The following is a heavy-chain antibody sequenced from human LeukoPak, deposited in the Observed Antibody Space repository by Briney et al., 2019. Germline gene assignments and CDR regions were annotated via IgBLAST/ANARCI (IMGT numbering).Heavy chain of an antibody. CDR2: MFYGWRT. CDR3: AGHALVTSISTYNWFDP. D-gene: IGHD2-21*02. V-gene: IGHV4-39*01. CDR1: GGSISTSDNH. J-gene: IGHJ5*02. Sequence: PSETLSLTCSVSGGSISTSDNHWDWIRQPPGKGLEWIGSMFYGWRTFYSPSLKSRVTISVDTSKNQYSLRLNSVTAADTAVYYCAGHALVTSISTYNWFDPWGQGTLVTVSS.